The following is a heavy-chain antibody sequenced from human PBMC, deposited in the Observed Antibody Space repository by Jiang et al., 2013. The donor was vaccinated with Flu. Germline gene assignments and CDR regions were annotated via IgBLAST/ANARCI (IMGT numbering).Heavy chain of an antibody. V-gene: IGHV1-24*01. CDR2: FDREDGET. D-gene: IGHD2-8*02. Sequence: QSGAEVKKPGASVKVSCKISGYTLTELSIHWVRQAPGKGLKWMGTFDREDGETIYAQKFQGRVTMTEDTSTDTAYMELSSLRSEDTAVYYCTIGGLTGGFDIWGQGTMVTVSS. J-gene: IGHJ3*02. CDR1: GYTLTELS. CDR3: TIGGLTGGFDI.